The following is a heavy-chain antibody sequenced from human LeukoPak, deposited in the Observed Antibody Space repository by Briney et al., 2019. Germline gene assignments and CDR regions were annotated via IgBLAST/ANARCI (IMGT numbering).Heavy chain of an antibody. D-gene: IGHD6-19*01. J-gene: IGHJ4*02. CDR3: ARGKGSGWTFDY. CDR1: GGSFSGYY. CDR2: INHSGST. Sequence: PSETLSLTCAVYGGSFSGYYWTWISQPPGKGLEWIGEINHSGSTNYNPSLKSRVTISVDTSKNQFSLKLSSVTAADTAVYYCARGKGSGWTFDYWGQGTLVTVSS. V-gene: IGHV4-34*01.